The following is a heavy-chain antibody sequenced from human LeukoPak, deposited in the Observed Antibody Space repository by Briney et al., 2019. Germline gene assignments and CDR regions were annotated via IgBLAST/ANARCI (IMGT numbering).Heavy chain of an antibody. D-gene: IGHD6-19*01. CDR1: GWSFSSYY. Sequence: SETLSLTCAVYGWSFSSYYWSWIRQPPGKGLEWIGEINHSGSTNYNPSLKSRVTISVDTSKNQFSLKLSSVTAADTAVYYCARGLGPVAVDYWGQGTLVTVSS. J-gene: IGHJ4*02. CDR2: INHSGST. V-gene: IGHV4-34*01. CDR3: ARGLGPVAVDY.